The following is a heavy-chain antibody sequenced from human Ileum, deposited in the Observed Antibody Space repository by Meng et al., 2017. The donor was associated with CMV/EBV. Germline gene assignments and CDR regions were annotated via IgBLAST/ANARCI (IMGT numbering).Heavy chain of an antibody. V-gene: IGHV3-74*01. CDR2: VNADGSIT. J-gene: IGHJ5*02. CDR1: GFTFNNYW. CDR3: ARGGGYRFDP. D-gene: IGHD2-2*01. Sequence: LSCAASGFTFNNYWMHWVRQAPGKGLVWVSRVNADGSITTYADSVKGRFTISRDNAKNTLYLQMNSLRAKDTAVYYCARGGGYRFDPWGQGTLVTVSS.